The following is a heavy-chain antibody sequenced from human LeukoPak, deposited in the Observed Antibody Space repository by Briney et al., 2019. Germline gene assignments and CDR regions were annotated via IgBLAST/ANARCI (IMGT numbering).Heavy chain of an antibody. D-gene: IGHD2-2*01. CDR1: GFSFSNYE. CDR3: AGCRTISCYSAFDF. J-gene: IGHJ3*01. V-gene: IGHV3-48*03. Sequence: GGSLRLSCAASGFSFSNYEMNSVRQAPGKGLEWTSYISYTGSTTYQPDSVKGRFTISRDNAKNSLYLQMNSLRVEDTPIYYCAGCRTISCYSAFDFWGQETMVTVSS. CDR2: ISYTGSTT.